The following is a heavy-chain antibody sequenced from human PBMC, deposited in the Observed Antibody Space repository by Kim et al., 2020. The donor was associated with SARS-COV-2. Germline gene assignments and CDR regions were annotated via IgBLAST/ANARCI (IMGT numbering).Heavy chain of an antibody. CDR3: VRELESGSVPVFGD. Sequence: GGSLRLSCAASGFTFSSFALHWVRQAPGKGLEWVTVISFDGRNIYYADSVKGRFTISRDDSKNTVYLQMNSLKDEDTAVYYCVRELESGSVPVFGDLGQGTLVTVSS. J-gene: IGHJ1*01. CDR1: GFTFSSFA. V-gene: IGHV3-30*04. CDR2: ISFDGRNI. D-gene: IGHD1-26*01.